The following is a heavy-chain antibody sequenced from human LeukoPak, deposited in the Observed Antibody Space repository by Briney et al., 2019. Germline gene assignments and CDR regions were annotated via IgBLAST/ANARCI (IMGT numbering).Heavy chain of an antibody. CDR1: GFSLSTRGVG. CDR3: AHMGGSLAVAATLRKGAYFDY. J-gene: IGHJ4*02. Sequence: SGPTLVNPTQTLTLTCTFSGFSLSTRGVGVGWIRQPPGKALAWIALIYWNDDKRYSPSLKSRLTITKDTSKNQVVLTMTNMDPVDTATYYCAHMGGSLAVAATLRKGAYFDYWGQGTLVTVSS. V-gene: IGHV2-5*01. D-gene: IGHD6-19*01. CDR2: IYWNDDK.